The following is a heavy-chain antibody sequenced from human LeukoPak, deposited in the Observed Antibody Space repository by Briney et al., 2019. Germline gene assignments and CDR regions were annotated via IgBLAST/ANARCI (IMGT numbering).Heavy chain of an antibody. Sequence: AGGSLRLSCAASGFTFSSYWMSWVRQAPGKGLEWVANIKQDGSEKYYVDSVKGRFTISRDNAKNSLYLQMNSLRAEDTAVYYCARLGDYYGSSGYHWLWGQGTLFTVSS. J-gene: IGHJ4*02. V-gene: IGHV3-7*01. CDR1: GFTFSSYW. D-gene: IGHD3-22*01. CDR2: IKQDGSEK. CDR3: ARLGDYYGSSGYHWL.